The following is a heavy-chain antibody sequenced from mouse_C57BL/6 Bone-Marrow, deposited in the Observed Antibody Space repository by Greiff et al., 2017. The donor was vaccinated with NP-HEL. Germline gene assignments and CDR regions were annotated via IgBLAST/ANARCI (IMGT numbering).Heavy chain of an antibody. Sequence: EVKLMESGGGLVQPGGSLSLSCAASGFTFTDYYMSWVRQPPGKALEWLGFIRNKANGYTTEYSASVKGRFTISRDNSQSILYLQMNALRAEDSATYYCAPYALVPFAYWGQGTLVTVSA. CDR1: GFTFTDYY. J-gene: IGHJ3*01. D-gene: IGHD6-5*01. CDR2: IRNKANGYTT. CDR3: APYALVPFAY. V-gene: IGHV7-3*01.